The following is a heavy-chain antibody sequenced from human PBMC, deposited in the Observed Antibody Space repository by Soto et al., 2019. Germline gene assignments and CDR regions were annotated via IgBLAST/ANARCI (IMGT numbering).Heavy chain of an antibody. CDR1: GGSISSSYSY. J-gene: IGHJ4*02. CDR3: ARPAYCCGPSCYGRHFDY. D-gene: IGHD2-2*01. V-gene: IGHV4-39*01. Sequence: PSETLSLTCTVSGGSISSSYSYWGWIRQPPGKGLEWIGSFYYSGSTYYNPSLKSRVTISVDTSKNQFSLKLSSVTAADTAVYYCARPAYCCGPSCYGRHFDYWGQGTLVTVSS. CDR2: FYYSGST.